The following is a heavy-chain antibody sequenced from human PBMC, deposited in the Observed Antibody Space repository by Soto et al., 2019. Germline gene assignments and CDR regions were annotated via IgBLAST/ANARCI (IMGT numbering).Heavy chain of an antibody. CDR2: MSHIGSV. D-gene: IGHD6-19*01. Sequence: QVLLQESGPGLVQPSGTLSLSCVVSGVSIGSNYYWGWVRQPPGKGLEWLGDMSHIGSVNYNPSLTXXVTISMYKSQNQFSLKLDSMTAADTAVYYCARSLGWYAVDYWGQGTLVIVSS. V-gene: IGHV4-4*02. CDR3: ARSLGWYAVDY. J-gene: IGHJ4*02. CDR1: GVSIGSNYY.